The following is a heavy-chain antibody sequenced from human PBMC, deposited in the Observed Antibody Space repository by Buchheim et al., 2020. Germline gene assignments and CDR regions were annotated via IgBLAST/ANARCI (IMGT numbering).Heavy chain of an antibody. CDR1: GGSISSYY. J-gene: IGHJ4*02. V-gene: IGHV4-59*01. CDR3: ARSVGGATNY. CDR2: IYYSGST. D-gene: IGHD1-26*01. Sequence: QVQLQESGPGLVKPSETLSLTCSVSGGSISSYYWYWIRQPPGKGLEWIGYIYYSGSTNYNPSLKSRVTISVDTSNNPFSLKLSSVTAADTAVYYCARSVGGATNYWGQGTL.